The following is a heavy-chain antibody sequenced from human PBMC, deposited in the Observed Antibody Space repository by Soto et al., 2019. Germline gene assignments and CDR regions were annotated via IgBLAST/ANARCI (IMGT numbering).Heavy chain of an antibody. CDR1: GFTFNFYG. CDR3: AKERRYSFDALDL. J-gene: IGHJ3*01. Sequence: GGSLRLSCDASGFTFNFYGMHWVRQAPGKGLEWVAVISYDGSEKYYADSVRGRFTISRDNTKNTVWLQMNSLRGEDTAVYYCAKERRYSFDALDLCGQGTLVTVSS. CDR2: ISYDGSEK. V-gene: IGHV3-30*18. D-gene: IGHD5-18*01.